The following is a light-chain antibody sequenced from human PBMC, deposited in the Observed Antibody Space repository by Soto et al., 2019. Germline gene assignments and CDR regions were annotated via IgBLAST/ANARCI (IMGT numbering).Light chain of an antibody. CDR2: GAS. V-gene: IGKV1-39*01. CDR3: QQSYRSPYT. J-gene: IGKJ2*01. Sequence: IQMTQSPSSLSASVGDSVTVTCRASQSINIYLNWYQQKPGKAPTLLIYGASSLQSGVPSRFTGGGSRTDFTLTISSLRPEDFATYYCQQSYRSPYTFGQGTKLEI. CDR1: QSINIY.